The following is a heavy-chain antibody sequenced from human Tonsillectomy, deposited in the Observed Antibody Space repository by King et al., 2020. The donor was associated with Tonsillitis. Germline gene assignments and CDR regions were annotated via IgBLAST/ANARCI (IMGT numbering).Heavy chain of an antibody. V-gene: IGHV3-9*01. D-gene: IGHD6-13*01. CDR1: GFTFDDYA. CDR3: AKGYSSSWFPGRTLHGMDV. J-gene: IGHJ6*02. CDR2: ISWKSGSI. Sequence: VQLVESGGGLVQPGRSLRLSCAASGFTFDDYAMHWVRQAPGKGLEWVSGISWKSGSINYADSVKGRFTISRDNAKNSLYLQMNSLRTEDTALYFCAKGYSSSWFPGRTLHGMDVWGQGTTVTVSS.